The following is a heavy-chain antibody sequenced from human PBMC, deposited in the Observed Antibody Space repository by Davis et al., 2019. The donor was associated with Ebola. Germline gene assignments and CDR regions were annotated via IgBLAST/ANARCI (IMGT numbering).Heavy chain of an antibody. D-gene: IGHD1-20*01. CDR2: ISAYNGNT. V-gene: IGHV1-18*01. Sequence: ASVKVSCKASGYTFTSYGISWVRQAPGQGLEWMGWISAYNGNTNYAQKLQGRVTMTTDTSTSTAYMELRSLRSDDTAVYYCAKAEYNWNYFAYWGQGTLVTVSS. J-gene: IGHJ4*02. CDR3: AKAEYNWNYFAY. CDR1: GYTFTSYG.